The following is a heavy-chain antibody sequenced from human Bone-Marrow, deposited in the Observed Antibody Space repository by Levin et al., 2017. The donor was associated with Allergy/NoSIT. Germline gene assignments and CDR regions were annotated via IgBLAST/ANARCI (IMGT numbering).Heavy chain of an antibody. Sequence: GGSLRLSCKASGYTFTGYYIHWVRQAPGQGLQWMGWINPNNGGTKYAQKFQGRVTMSTDTSISTAYMDLSRLRSDDTAIYFCAKGGRWRTVDVWGQGTSVTVSS. CDR3: AKGGRWRTVDV. D-gene: IGHD4-23*01. V-gene: IGHV1-2*02. CDR1: GYTFTGYY. J-gene: IGHJ6*02. CDR2: INPNNGGT.